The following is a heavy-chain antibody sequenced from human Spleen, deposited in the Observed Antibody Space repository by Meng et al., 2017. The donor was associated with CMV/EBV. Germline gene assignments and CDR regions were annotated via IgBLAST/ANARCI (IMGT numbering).Heavy chain of an antibody. CDR3: ARGALDY. J-gene: IGHJ4*02. Sequence: ETPSPTCSVFCGSFCGYYWSWSRQPPGKGLEWIGEINHSGSTNYNPSLKSRVTISVDTSKNQFSLKLSSVTAADTAVYYCARGALDYWGQGTLVTVSS. V-gene: IGHV4-34*01. CDR1: CGSFCGYY. CDR2: INHSGST.